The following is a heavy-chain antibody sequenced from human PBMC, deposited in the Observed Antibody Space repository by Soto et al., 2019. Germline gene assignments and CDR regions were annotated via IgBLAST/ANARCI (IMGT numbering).Heavy chain of an antibody. D-gene: IGHD3-22*01. J-gene: IGHJ4*02. CDR2: IKQDGSEK. V-gene: IGHV3-7*01. CDR3: ARYDSSGRYYFDY. CDR1: GFTFSSYW. Sequence: GESLKISCAASGFTFSSYWMSWVRQAPGKGLEWVANIKQDGSEKYYVDSVKGRFTISRDNAKNSLYLQMNSLRAEDTAVYYCARYDSSGRYYFDYWGQGTLVTVSS.